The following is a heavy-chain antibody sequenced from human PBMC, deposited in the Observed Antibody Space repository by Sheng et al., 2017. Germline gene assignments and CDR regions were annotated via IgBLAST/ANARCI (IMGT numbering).Heavy chain of an antibody. CDR3: ASGYCSGGSCSFDH. CDR2: IWYDGSNK. CDR1: GFTFRNYG. Sequence: QVQLVESGGGVVQPGRSLRLSCAASGFTFRNYGMHWVRQAPGKGLEWVAVIWYDGSNKYYADYVKGRFTISRDNSKNTLYLQMNSLRAEDTAVYYCASGYCSGGSCSFDHWGQGTLVTVSS. D-gene: IGHD2-15*01. J-gene: IGHJ4*02. V-gene: IGHV3-33*01.